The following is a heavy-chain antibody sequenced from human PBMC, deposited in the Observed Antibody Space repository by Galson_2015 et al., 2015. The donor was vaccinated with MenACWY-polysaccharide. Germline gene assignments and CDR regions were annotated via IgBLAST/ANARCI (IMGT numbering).Heavy chain of an antibody. CDR1: GFTFSSYC. CDR3: ASQAPQHSGSYYGSWYDYSMDV. Sequence: SLRLSCAASGFTFSSYCMNWVRQAPGKGLEWVSYISCSSNAISYADSVKGRFTFSRDNAKKSLYLQMNSLRVEDTAVYYCASQAPQHSGSYYGSWYDYSMDVWGQGTMVTVSS. J-gene: IGHJ6*03. V-gene: IGHV3-21*05. CDR2: ISCSSNAI. D-gene: IGHD1-26*01.